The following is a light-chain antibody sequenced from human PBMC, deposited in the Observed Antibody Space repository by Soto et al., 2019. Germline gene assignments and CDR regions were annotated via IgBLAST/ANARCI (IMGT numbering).Light chain of an antibody. V-gene: IGKV3-20*01. Sequence: EIGLTHSPATLVLSRGARTTLSCWASQSVTYCYLAWYQQKPGQAPRLLISGASSRATGIPDRFSGSGSGTDFTLTISRLEPEDFAVYYCQQYGSSPPTFGQGTKVDIK. CDR1: QSVTYCY. J-gene: IGKJ1*01. CDR2: GAS. CDR3: QQYGSSPPT.